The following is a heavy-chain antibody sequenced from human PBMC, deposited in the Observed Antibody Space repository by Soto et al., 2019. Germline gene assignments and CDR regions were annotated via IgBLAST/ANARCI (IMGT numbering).Heavy chain of an antibody. CDR3: ARAGVDTAMGYYYYYGMDV. V-gene: IGHV1-46*01. D-gene: IGHD5-18*01. J-gene: IGHJ6*02. CDR1: GYTFTSYY. CDR2: INPSGGST. Sequence: ASVKVSCKASGYTFTSYYMHWVRQAPGQGLEWMGIINPSGGSTSYAQKFQGRVTMTRDTSTSTVYMELSSLRSEDTAVYYCARAGVDTAMGYYYYYGMDVWGQGTTVTVS.